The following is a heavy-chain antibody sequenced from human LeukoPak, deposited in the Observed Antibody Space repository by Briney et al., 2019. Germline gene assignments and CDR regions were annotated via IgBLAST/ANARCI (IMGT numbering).Heavy chain of an antibody. CDR3: ARHDYDLWRLNWFDP. V-gene: IGHV4-39*01. CDR1: GGSISSSSYY. CDR2: IYYSGST. Sequence: SETLSLTCTVSGGSISSSSYYWGWIRQPPGKGLEWIGSIYYSGSTYYNPSLKSRVTISVDTSKNQFSLRLNSVTAADMAVYYCARHDYDLWRLNWFDPWGQGTLVTVSS. D-gene: IGHD3-3*01. J-gene: IGHJ5*02.